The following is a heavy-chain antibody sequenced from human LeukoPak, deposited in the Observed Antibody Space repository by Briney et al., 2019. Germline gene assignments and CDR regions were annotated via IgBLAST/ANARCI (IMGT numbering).Heavy chain of an antibody. CDR1: GFRFSNFA. J-gene: IGHJ4*02. D-gene: IGHD5-12*01. CDR2: IIGSSGDT. CDR3: AKGAYDYIEMGYFDD. V-gene: IGHV3-23*01. Sequence: GGSLRLSCAASGFRFSNFAMSWVRQAPGKGLEWVSLIIGSSGDTLYADSVKGRFTISRDISKNRLYLQMNSLRAEDTALYYCAKGAYDYIEMGYFDDWGQGTLVTASS.